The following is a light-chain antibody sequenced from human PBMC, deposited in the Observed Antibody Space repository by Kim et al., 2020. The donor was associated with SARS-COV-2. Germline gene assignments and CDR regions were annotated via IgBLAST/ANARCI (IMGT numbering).Light chain of an antibody. CDR2: AAS. CDR1: QGISTY. J-gene: IGKJ4*01. V-gene: IGKV1-8*01. Sequence: AIRMTQSPSSFPASTGDRVTITCRASQGISTYLAWYQQKPGKAPKLLINAASTLQSGVPSRFSGSGSGTDFTLTISCLQSEDFATYYCQQYYSYPLTFGGGTKLEI. CDR3: QQYYSYPLT.